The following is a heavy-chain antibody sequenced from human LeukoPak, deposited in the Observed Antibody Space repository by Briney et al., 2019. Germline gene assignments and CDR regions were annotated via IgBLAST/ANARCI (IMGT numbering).Heavy chain of an antibody. V-gene: IGHV3-66*01. Sequence: GGSLRLSCAVSGFTVSSKYMSWVRQALGKGLEWVSVIYSGGNTYYADSVKDRFTLSRDNSKNTLYLQMNSVRAEDTAVYYCARGLKSNYYGLDVWGQGTTVTVSS. J-gene: IGHJ6*02. CDR1: GFTVSSKY. D-gene: IGHD5/OR15-5a*01. CDR3: ARGLKSNYYGLDV. CDR2: IYSGGNT.